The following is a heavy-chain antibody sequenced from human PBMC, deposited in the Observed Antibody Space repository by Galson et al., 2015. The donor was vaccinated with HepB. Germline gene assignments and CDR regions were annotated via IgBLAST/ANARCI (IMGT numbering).Heavy chain of an antibody. D-gene: IGHD6-13*01. J-gene: IGHJ4*02. CDR1: EFTFSDYS. Sequence: SLRLSCAASEFTFSDYSMNWVRQAPGKGLEWVSYISTTLTTIYYADSVKGRFTISRDNAKNSLFLQMNSLRAEDTAVYYCSRSYSSSGQYYFDYWGQGTLVTVSS. CDR2: ISTTLTTI. V-gene: IGHV3-48*04. CDR3: SRSYSSSGQYYFDY.